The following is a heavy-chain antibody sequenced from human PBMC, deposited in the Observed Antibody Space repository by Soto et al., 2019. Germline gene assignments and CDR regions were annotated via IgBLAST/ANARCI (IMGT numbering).Heavy chain of an antibody. CDR3: ARDQRRYCSSTSCYGGVDY. CDR1: GFTFSSYG. J-gene: IGHJ4*02. D-gene: IGHD2-2*01. CDR2: IWYDGSNK. V-gene: IGHV3-33*01. Sequence: ESGGVVVQPGRSLRLSCAASGFTFSSYGMHWVRQAPGKGLEWVAVIWYDGSNKYYADSVKGRFTISRDNSKNTLYLQMNSLRAEDTAVYYCARDQRRYCSSTSCYGGVDYWGQGTLVTVSS.